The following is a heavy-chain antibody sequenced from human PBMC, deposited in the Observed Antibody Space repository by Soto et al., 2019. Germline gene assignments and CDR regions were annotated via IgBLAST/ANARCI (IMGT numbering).Heavy chain of an antibody. CDR2: ISSNGGST. CDR1: GFTFSSYA. CDR3: AAALGGEQWLFHY. D-gene: IGHD6-19*01. J-gene: IGHJ4*02. Sequence: GGSLRLSCAASGFTFSSYAMHWVRQAPGKGLEYVSAISSNGGSTYYANSVKGRFTISRDNSKNTLYLQMGSLRAEDMAVYYCAAALGGEQWLFHYWGQGTLVTVSS. V-gene: IGHV3-64*01.